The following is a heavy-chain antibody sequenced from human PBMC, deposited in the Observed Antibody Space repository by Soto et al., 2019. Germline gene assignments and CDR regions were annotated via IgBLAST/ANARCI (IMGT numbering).Heavy chain of an antibody. CDR1: GGSISSSSYY. V-gene: IGHV4-39*01. CDR3: ARQEVDCSSTSSAPGIMPPPFYYFDY. J-gene: IGHJ4*02. Sequence: SEILSLTCTVSGGSISSSSYYWGWIRQPPGKGLEWIGSIYYSGSTYYNPSLKSRVTISVDTSKNQFSLKLSSVTAADTAVYYCARQEVDCSSTSSAPGIMPPPFYYFDYWGQGTLVNVSS. CDR2: IYYSGST. D-gene: IGHD2-2*01.